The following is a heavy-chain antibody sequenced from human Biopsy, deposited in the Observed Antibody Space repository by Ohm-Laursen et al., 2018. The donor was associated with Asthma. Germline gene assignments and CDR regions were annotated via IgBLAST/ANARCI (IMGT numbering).Heavy chain of an antibody. D-gene: IGHD5-18*01. J-gene: IGHJ5*02. CDR1: GGSISSDY. CDR2: IHNSGNT. CDR3: ARGQGRGIQLWSLDP. V-gene: IGHV4-59*13. Sequence: SETLSLTCTVSGGSISSDYWSCLRQSPGKGLEWIVYIHNSGNTNYNPPLKRRVTISLDTSKNHFSLRLSFVTAADTAVYFCARGQGRGIQLWSLDPWGQGILVTVSS.